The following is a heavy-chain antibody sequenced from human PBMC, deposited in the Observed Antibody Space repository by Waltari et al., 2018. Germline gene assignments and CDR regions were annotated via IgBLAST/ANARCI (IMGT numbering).Heavy chain of an antibody. CDR2: IFHGGGDT. CDR3: AKGFDRASFDS. Sequence: EVQLLESGGGLVQPGGSLRLSCAASGFIFSSYTMNWVRQAPGKGLEWVSIFHGGGDTDDADSVRGRFIISRDNSRNMLYLQMNSLRPEDTAVYYCAKGFDRASFDSWGPGALVIVSS. J-gene: IGHJ4*02. D-gene: IGHD3-22*01. CDR1: GFIFSSYT. V-gene: IGHV3-23*03.